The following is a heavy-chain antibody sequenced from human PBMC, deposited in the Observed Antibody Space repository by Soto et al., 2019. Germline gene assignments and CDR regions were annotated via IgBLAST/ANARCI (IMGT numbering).Heavy chain of an antibody. V-gene: IGHV1-69*13. Sequence: SVKVSCKASGGTFNSYAISWVRQAPGQGLEWMGGIIPIFGIGNDAQRFQGRVTITADESTSTSYMEVNNLRAEDTAVYYRSKVRYSSPVGYYHGMDVWGQGTTVTVSS. CDR1: GGTFNSYA. CDR2: IIPIFGIG. CDR3: SKVRYSSPVGYYHGMDV. J-gene: IGHJ6*02. D-gene: IGHD6-19*01.